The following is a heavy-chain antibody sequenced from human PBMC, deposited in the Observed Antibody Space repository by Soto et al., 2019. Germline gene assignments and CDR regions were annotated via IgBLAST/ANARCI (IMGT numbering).Heavy chain of an antibody. Sequence: PSETLSLTCTASGGSISSYYWSWIRQPPGKGLEWIGYIYYSGSTNYNPSLKSRVTISVDTSKNQFSLKLSSVTAADTAVYYCAREIREDYGMNWFDPWGQGTLVTVSS. CDR3: AREIREDYGMNWFDP. D-gene: IGHD4-17*01. CDR1: GGSISSYY. CDR2: IYYSGST. V-gene: IGHV4-59*01. J-gene: IGHJ5*02.